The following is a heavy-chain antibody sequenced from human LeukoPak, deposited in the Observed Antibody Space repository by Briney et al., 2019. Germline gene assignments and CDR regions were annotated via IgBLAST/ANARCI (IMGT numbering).Heavy chain of an antibody. V-gene: IGHV3-23*01. CDR3: AKDSGYSYSSPIEY. D-gene: IGHD5-18*01. CDR1: GFTFSSYA. J-gene: IGHJ4*02. CDR2: IIGSGGST. Sequence: GGSLRLSCAASGFTFSSYAMSWVRQAPGKGLEWVSAIIGSGGSTYYADSVKGRFTISSDNSKNTLYLQMHSLRAEDTALYYCAKDSGYSYSSPIEYWGQGTLVTVSS.